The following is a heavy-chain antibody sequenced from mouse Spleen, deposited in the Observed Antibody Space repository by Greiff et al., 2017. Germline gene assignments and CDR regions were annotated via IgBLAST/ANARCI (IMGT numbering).Heavy chain of an antibody. Sequence: QVQLKESGPGLVQPSQSLSITCTVSGFSLTSYGVHWVRQSPGKGLEWLGVIWSGGSTDYNAAFISRLSISKDNSKSQVFFKMNSLQADDTAIYYCATVDYGSSYYYAMDYWGQGTSVTVSS. V-gene: IGHV2-2*01. J-gene: IGHJ4*01. CDR1: GFSLTSYG. CDR3: ATVDYGSSYYYAMDY. CDR2: IWSGGST. D-gene: IGHD1-1*01.